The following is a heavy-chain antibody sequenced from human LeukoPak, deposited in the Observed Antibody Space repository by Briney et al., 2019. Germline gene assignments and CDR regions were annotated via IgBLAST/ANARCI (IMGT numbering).Heavy chain of an antibody. CDR3: ARDKAAAGTGWFDP. D-gene: IGHD6-13*01. CDR1: GGSISSSNW. CDR2: IYHSGST. V-gene: IGHV4-4*02. J-gene: IGHJ5*02. Sequence: SETLSLTCAVSGGSISSSNWWSWVRQPPGKGLEWIGEIYHSGSTNYNPSLKSRVTISVDKSKNQFSLNLSSVTAADTAVYYCARDKAAAGTGWFDPWGQGTLVTVSS.